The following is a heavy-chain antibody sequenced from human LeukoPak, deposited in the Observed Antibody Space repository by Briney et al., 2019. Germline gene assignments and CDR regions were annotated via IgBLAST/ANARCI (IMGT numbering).Heavy chain of an antibody. V-gene: IGHV3-74*01. CDR1: GFTFNSYW. J-gene: IGHJ3*02. D-gene: IGHD2-15*01. Sequence: PGGSLRLSCAASGFTFNSYWFHWVRQAPGKGLVWVSRINSDGSDTIYADSVKGRFTNSRDNAKSTVYLQMNSLKAEDTAVYYCARGGYHHGFDIWGQGTMVTVSS. CDR3: ARGGYHHGFDI. CDR2: INSDGSDT.